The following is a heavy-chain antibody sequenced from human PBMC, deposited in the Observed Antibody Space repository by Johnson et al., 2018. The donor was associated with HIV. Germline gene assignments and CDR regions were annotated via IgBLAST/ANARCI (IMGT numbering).Heavy chain of an antibody. D-gene: IGHD3-10*01. CDR3: ARDPPSYGSGSYFRAFDI. CDR2: IYSDDST. V-gene: IGHV3-66*01. CDR1: GFTVSGNY. Sequence: VQLVESGGGLVQPGGSLRLSCAASGFTVSGNYMNWVRQAPGKGLEWVSVIYSDDSTYYADSVQGRFTLSRDNSQNTLYLQMNSLRAEDTAVYYCARDPPSYGSGSYFRAFDIWGQGTMVTVSS. J-gene: IGHJ3*02.